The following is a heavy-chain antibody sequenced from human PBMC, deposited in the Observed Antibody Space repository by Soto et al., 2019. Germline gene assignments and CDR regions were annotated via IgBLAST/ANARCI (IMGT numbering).Heavy chain of an antibody. Sequence: GGSLRLSCAASGFTFSSYAMSWVRQAPGKGLEWVSAISGSGGSTYYADSVKGRFTISRDNSKNTLYLQMNSLRAEDTAVYYCARPASEGYYDFWSGLGYWGQGTLVTVSS. CDR2: ISGSGGST. CDR1: GFTFSSYA. J-gene: IGHJ4*02. V-gene: IGHV3-23*01. CDR3: ARPASEGYYDFWSGLGY. D-gene: IGHD3-3*01.